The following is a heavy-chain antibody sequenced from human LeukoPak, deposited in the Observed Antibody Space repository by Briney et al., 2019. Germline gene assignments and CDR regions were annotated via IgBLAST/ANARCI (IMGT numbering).Heavy chain of an antibody. CDR3: ASRRYSGYGRVEY. J-gene: IGHJ4*02. CDR1: GSTVSNKY. V-gene: IGHV3-53*01. CDR2: FYSGGST. Sequence: GGSLRLSCAASGSTVSNKYMSWVRQAPGKGLEWVSVFYSGGSTYYADSVQGRSTISRDNSKNALYLQMNSLRADDTAVYYCASRRYSGYGRVEYWGQGTLVTVSS. D-gene: IGHD5-12*01.